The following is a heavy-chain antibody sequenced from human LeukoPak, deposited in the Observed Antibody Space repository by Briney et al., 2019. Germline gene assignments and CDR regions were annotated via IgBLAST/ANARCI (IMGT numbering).Heavy chain of an antibody. CDR2: ISGSGGST. V-gene: IGHV3-23*01. J-gene: IGHJ4*02. D-gene: IGHD3-9*01. Sequence: GGSLRLSCAASGFTFSSYAMSWVRQAPGKGLEWVSAISGSGGSTYYADSVKGRFTISRDNSKNTLYLQMNSLRAEDTAVYYCAKYVALHYDILTGYYSYGGQGTLVTVSS. CDR3: AKYVALHYDILTGYYSY. CDR1: GFTFSSYA.